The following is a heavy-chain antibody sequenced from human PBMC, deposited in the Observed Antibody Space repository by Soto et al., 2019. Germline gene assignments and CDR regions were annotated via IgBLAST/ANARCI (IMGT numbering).Heavy chain of an antibody. J-gene: IGHJ4*02. CDR2: VKQDGSDK. D-gene: IGHD3-16*01. V-gene: IGHV3-7*04. Sequence: DVQLVESGGGIVQPGGSLRLTCAASGFSLRGYWMSWVRQAPGRGLEWVANVKQDGSDKNYVDSVKGRFTISRDNAKNSLDLQMDGLGAEETAVYFCAGGGGNFDQWGRGTLVTVSS. CDR1: GFSLRGYW. CDR3: AGGGGNFDQ.